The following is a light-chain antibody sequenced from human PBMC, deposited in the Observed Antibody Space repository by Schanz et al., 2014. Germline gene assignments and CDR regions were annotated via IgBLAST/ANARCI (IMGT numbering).Light chain of an antibody. V-gene: IGKV1-9*01. CDR1: QDISSY. CDR3: QQSYSVPYT. CDR2: ATS. Sequence: IQLTQSPSSLSASVRDRVTITCRASQDISSYLGWYQQKPGKAPKLLIYATSTLQTGVPSRFSGSGFGTDFTLTINSLQPEDFATYYCQQSYSVPYTFGQGTKLE. J-gene: IGKJ2*01.